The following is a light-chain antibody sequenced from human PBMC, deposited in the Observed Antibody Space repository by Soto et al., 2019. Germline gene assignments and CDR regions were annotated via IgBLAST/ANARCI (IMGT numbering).Light chain of an antibody. CDR1: QSVNSY. J-gene: IGKJ5*01. V-gene: IGKV3-11*01. CDR2: DAS. Sequence: EIVLTQSPGTLSLSPGERATLSCRASQSVNSYLAWYQQKPGLPPRLLIYDASNRATGIPARFSGSGSGTDFTLIISSLEPEDFAVYYCQRRSIWPVSFGQGTRLEIK. CDR3: QRRSIWPVS.